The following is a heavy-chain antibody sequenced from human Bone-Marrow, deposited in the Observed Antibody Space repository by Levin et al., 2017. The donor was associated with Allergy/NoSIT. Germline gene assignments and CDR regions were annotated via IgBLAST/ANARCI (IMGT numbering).Heavy chain of an antibody. J-gene: IGHJ6*03. Sequence: LSLTCAASGFTFSDYYMSWIRQAPGKGLEWVSYISSSGSTIYYADSVKGRFTISRDNAKNSLYLQMNSLRAEDTAVYYCARVSFGYGIFGVYMDVWGKGTTVTVSS. V-gene: IGHV3-11*01. D-gene: IGHD3-3*01. CDR1: GFTFSDYY. CDR2: ISSSGSTI. CDR3: ARVSFGYGIFGVYMDV.